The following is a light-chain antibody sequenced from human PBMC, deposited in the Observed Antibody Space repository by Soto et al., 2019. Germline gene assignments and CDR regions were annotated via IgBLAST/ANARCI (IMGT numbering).Light chain of an antibody. CDR3: QQSNNWPPYT. CDR1: QSVSDN. V-gene: IGKV3-15*01. Sequence: EIVMTQSPATLSVSPGERATLSCRASQSVSDNLAWYQQKPGQAPRLLIYGASTRATGIPARFSGSGSGTEFTLTISSLQSEDFGVYYCQQSNNWPPYTFGQGTKLEIK. J-gene: IGKJ2*01. CDR2: GAS.